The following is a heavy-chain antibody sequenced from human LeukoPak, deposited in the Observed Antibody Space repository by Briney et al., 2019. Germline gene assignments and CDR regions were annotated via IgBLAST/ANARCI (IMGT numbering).Heavy chain of an antibody. D-gene: IGHD6-19*01. CDR1: GFSFSSYA. CDR3: AREVAVSGTENGAFNV. V-gene: IGHV3-30-3*01. CDR2: ISFDGTNK. Sequence: GGPLRLSCAASGFSFSSYAMHWVRQAPGKGLEWVAVISFDGTNKYYADSVKGRLTISRDNSENTLHLRMNSLRAEDTAVYFCAREVAVSGTENGAFNVWGPGTTVIVSS. J-gene: IGHJ6*02.